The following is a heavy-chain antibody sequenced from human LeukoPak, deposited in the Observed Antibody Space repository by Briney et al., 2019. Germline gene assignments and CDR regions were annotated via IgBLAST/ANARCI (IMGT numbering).Heavy chain of an antibody. Sequence: GGSLRLSCAASGFTVSSNYMSWVRQTPGKGLEWISSISGSSWNTYFADSVMGRFTISRDNYNNTLYLQMNNLRADDTAIYYCAKGLMGNSVYFGKWGQGTLVTVSS. CDR3: AKGLMGNSVYFGK. CDR2: ISGSSWNT. D-gene: IGHD5-18*01. V-gene: IGHV3-23*01. CDR1: GFTVSSNY. J-gene: IGHJ4*02.